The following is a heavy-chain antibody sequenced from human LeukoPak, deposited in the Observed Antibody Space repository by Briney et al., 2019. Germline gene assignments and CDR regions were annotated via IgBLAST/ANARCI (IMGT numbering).Heavy chain of an antibody. J-gene: IGHJ5*02. CDR3: AREGPEETYYYGSRKNHNWFDP. D-gene: IGHD3-22*01. CDR2: ISWNSGSI. CDR1: GFTFDDYA. V-gene: IGHV3-9*01. Sequence: GRSLRLSCAASGFTFDDYAMHWVRQAPGKGLEWVSGISWNSGSIGYADSVKGRFTISRDNAKNSLYLQMNSLRAEDTAVYYCAREGPEETYYYGSRKNHNWFDPWGQGTLVTVSS.